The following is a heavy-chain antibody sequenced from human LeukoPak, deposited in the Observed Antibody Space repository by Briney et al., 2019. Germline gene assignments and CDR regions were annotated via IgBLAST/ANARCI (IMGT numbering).Heavy chain of an antibody. Sequence: SQTLSLTCTVSGGSISSGGYYWSWIRQPPGKGLEWIGYIYHSGSTYYSPSLKSRVTISVDTSKNQFSLKLSSVTAADTAVYYCVRHGGTRVTLVEVYYFDYWGQGTLVTVSS. J-gene: IGHJ4*02. CDR3: VRHGGTRVTLVEVYYFDY. CDR1: GGSISSGGYY. D-gene: IGHD4-11*01. V-gene: IGHV4-30-2*03. CDR2: IYHSGST.